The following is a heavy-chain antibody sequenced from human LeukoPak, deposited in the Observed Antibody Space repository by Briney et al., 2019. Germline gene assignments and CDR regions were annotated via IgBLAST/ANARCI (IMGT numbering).Heavy chain of an antibody. D-gene: IGHD3-16*02. CDR1: GYSFTSYW. V-gene: IGHV5-51*01. Sequence: GESLKISCKGSGYSFTSYWIGWVRQMPGKGLEWMGIIYPGDSDTRYSPSFQGQVTISADKSISTAYLQWSSLKASDTAMYYCARVYDYVWGSYRNFDAFDIWGQGTMVTVPS. CDR3: ARVYDYVWGSYRNFDAFDI. CDR2: IYPGDSDT. J-gene: IGHJ3*02.